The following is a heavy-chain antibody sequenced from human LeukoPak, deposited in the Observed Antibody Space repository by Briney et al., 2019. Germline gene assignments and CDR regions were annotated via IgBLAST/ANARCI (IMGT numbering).Heavy chain of an antibody. D-gene: IGHD3-22*01. CDR2: ISWNSGSI. CDR3: AKGEYYYDSSGYEYYFDY. J-gene: IGHJ4*02. Sequence: GGSLRLSCAASGFTFDDYAMHWVRQAPGKGLEWVSGISWNSGSIGYADSVKGRFTISRDNAKNSLYLQMNSLRAEDTAVYYCAKGEYYYDSSGYEYYFDYWGQGTLVTVSS. V-gene: IGHV3-9*01. CDR1: GFTFDDYA.